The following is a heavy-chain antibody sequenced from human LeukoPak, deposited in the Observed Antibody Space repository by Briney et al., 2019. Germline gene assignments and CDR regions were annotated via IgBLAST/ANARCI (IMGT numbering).Heavy chain of an antibody. J-gene: IGHJ4*02. Sequence: SETLSLTCTVSGGSISSSSYYWGWIRQPPGKGLEWIGSIYYSGSTYYNPSLKSRVTISVDTIKNQFSLKLSSVTAADTAVYYCARGAQTYYDKAPVDYWGQGTLVTVSS. CDR3: ARGAQTYYDKAPVDY. V-gene: IGHV4-39*01. D-gene: IGHD3-22*01. CDR2: IYYSGST. CDR1: GGSISSSSYY.